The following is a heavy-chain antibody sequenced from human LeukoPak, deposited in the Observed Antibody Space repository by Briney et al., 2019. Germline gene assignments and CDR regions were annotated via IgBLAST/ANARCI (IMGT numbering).Heavy chain of an antibody. D-gene: IGHD4-17*01. Sequence: GGSLRLSCAASGFTFSNYAMTWVRQAPGKGLEWVSTINSGGSTYYADSVKGRFSISRDNSKNTLYLQMNSLRAEDTAVYYCARAPEYGDSLDYWGQGTLVTVSS. CDR3: ARAPEYGDSLDY. CDR2: INSGGST. J-gene: IGHJ4*02. CDR1: GFTFSNYA. V-gene: IGHV3-23*01.